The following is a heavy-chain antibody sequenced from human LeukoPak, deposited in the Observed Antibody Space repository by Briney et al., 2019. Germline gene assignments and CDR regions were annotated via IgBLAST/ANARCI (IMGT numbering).Heavy chain of an antibody. CDR3: TTSGQCGGDCYSDY. Sequence: GGSLRLSCAASGFTFSNAWMSWVRQAPGKGLEWVGRIKSKTDGCTTDYAAPVKGRFTISRDDSKNTLYLQMNSLKTEDTAVYYCTTSGQCGGDCYSDYWGQGTLVTVSS. V-gene: IGHV3-15*01. CDR1: GFTFSNAW. J-gene: IGHJ4*02. CDR2: IKSKTDGCTT. D-gene: IGHD2-21*02.